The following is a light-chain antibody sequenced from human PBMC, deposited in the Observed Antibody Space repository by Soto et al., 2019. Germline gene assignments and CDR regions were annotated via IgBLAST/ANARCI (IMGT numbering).Light chain of an antibody. J-gene: IGKJ1*01. CDR2: AAS. V-gene: IGKV1-39*01. CDR3: QQSYNTPRT. CDR1: QSISSY. Sequence: DIQMTQSPSSLSASIRDRVTITCRESQSISSYLNWYQQKPGKAPKLLIYAASSLQSGVPSRFSGSGSGTDFALTISSLQPEDFATYYCQQSYNTPRTFGQGTKVEIK.